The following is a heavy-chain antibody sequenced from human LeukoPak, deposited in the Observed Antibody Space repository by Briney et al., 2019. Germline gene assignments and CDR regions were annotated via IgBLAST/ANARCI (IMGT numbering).Heavy chain of an antibody. V-gene: IGHV3-53*01. J-gene: IGHJ6*03. CDR3: ARQKVYGITSAGPAISYYYYYMDV. CDR1: GFTVSSNY. CDR2: IYSGGST. Sequence: GGSLRLSCAASGFTVSSNYIWVRQAPGKGLEWVSVIYSGGSTYYADSVKGRFTISRDNSKNTLYLQMNSLRTEDTAVYYCARQKVYGITSAGPAISYYYYYMDVWGKGTTVTISS. D-gene: IGHD6-13*01.